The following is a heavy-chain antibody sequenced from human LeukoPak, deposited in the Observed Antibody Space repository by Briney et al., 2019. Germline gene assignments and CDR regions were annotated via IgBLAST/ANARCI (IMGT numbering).Heavy chain of an antibody. Sequence: PSETLSLTCNVSGGSGSSSDYYWGWIREPPGKGLEWIGSIYYSGSTYYNPSLKNRVTISADTSKNQFSLKMSSVTAADTAVYYCARLQLERRGPWFDPWGQGTLVTVSS. CDR3: ARLQLERRGPWFDP. D-gene: IGHD1-1*01. CDR2: IYYSGST. CDR1: GGSGSSSDYY. V-gene: IGHV4-39*01. J-gene: IGHJ5*02.